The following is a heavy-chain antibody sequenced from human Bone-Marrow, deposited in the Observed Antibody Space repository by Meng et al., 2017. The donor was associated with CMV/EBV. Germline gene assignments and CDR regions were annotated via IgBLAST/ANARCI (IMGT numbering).Heavy chain of an antibody. V-gene: IGHV3-30-3*01. Sequence: SGFSVSSYRMHWIRHASGKGLEWVAVISYDGSNKNYADSVKGRFTISRDNSKNTLYLQMNSLSAEDKAVYYCARHSHCSSTSCPFDYWGQGTLVTVSS. J-gene: IGHJ4*02. D-gene: IGHD2-2*01. CDR1: GFSVSSYR. CDR2: ISYDGSNK. CDR3: ARHSHCSSTSCPFDY.